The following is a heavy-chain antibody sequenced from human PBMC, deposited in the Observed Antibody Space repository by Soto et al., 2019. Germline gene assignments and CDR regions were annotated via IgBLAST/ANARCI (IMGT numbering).Heavy chain of an antibody. CDR3: ARHPPGGGGMDV. V-gene: IGHV1-69*01. Sequence: QVQLVQSGAEVKKPGSSVKVSCKASGGTFSSYAISWVRQAPGQGLEWMGGIIPIFGTANYEKKFQGRVEITADEPTSPAHTEVSSLRSENTAVDSCARHPPGGGGMDVWGQGTTVTVSS. J-gene: IGHJ6*02. D-gene: IGHD3-10*01. CDR2: IIPIFGTA. CDR1: GGTFSSYA.